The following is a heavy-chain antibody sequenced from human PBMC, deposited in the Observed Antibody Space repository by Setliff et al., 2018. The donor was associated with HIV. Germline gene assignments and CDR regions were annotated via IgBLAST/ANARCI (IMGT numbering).Heavy chain of an antibody. V-gene: IGHV3-7*01. CDR2: IKQDGSEK. CDR3: AREVSWFFDL. Sequence: PGGSLRLSCAASGFTFGSYWMSWVRQAPGKGLEWVANIKQDGSEKYYVDSVKGRFTISRDNAKNSLSLQMNSLRAEDTAVYYCAREVSWFFDLWGHGTLVTVSS. J-gene: IGHJ2*01. CDR1: GFTFGSYW.